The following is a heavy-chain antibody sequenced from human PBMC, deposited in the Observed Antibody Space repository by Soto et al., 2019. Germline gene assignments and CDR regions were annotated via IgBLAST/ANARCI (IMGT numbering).Heavy chain of an antibody. V-gene: IGHV4-4*07. Sequence: NPSETLSLTCTVSGGSTSTYYWSWIRQPAGKGLEWIGRIDTSGNTNYNPSLKSRVTMSVDTSKKQFSLKLTSVTAADTAVYYCARYSSNWFQTEGMDVWGQVTTVTVS. CDR3: ARYSSNWFQTEGMDV. CDR2: IDTSGNT. J-gene: IGHJ6*02. D-gene: IGHD6-13*01. CDR1: GGSTSTYY.